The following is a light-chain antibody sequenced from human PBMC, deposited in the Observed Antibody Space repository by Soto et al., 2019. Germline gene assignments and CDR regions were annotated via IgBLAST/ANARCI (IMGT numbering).Light chain of an antibody. V-gene: IGKV3-20*01. CDR3: QQYGSSPPIT. CDR2: GAS. J-gene: IGKJ3*01. Sequence: EIVLTQSPGTLSLSPGERATLSCRASQSVSSSYLAWYQQTPGQAPRLLIYGASNRATGIPDRFSGSGSGTDFTLTISRLEPEEFAVYYCQQYGSSPPITFGPGTKVDIK. CDR1: QSVSSSY.